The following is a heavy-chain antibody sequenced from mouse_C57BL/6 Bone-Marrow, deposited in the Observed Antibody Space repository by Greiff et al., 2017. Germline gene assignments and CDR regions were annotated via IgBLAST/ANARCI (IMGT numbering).Heavy chain of an antibody. CDR2: ISSGGSYT. Sequence: EVQGVESGGDLVKPGGSLKLSCAASGFTFSSYGMSWVRQTPDKRLEWVATISSGGSYTYYPDSVKGRFTISRDNAKNTLYLQMSSLKSEDTAMYYCARQRSFFDYWGQGTTLTVSS. J-gene: IGHJ2*01. CDR3: ARQRSFFDY. D-gene: IGHD1-1*01. CDR1: GFTFSSYG. V-gene: IGHV5-6*01.